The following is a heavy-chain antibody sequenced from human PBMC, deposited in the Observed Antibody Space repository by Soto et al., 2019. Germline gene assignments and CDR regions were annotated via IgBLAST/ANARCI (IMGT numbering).Heavy chain of an antibody. V-gene: IGHV1-58*02. CDR1: GFTFSSSA. J-gene: IGHJ5*02. CDR2: IVVGSGNT. D-gene: IGHD1-1*01. Sequence: QTQLVQSGPEVKKPGTSVKVSCKASGFTFSSSAIQWVRQARGQRLEWIGWIVVGSGNTKYAQKFQERLTMTRDMSTSTADMELSSLRSEDTAVYYGAADMAPTDMYNWFDPWCQGTLVTVSS. CDR3: AADMAPTDMYNWFDP.